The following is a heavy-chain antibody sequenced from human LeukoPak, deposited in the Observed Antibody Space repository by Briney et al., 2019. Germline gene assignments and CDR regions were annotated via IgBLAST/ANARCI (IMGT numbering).Heavy chain of an antibody. Sequence: PGGSLRLSCAASGFTFSSYAMHWVRQAPGKGLEWVAVISYDGSNKYYADSVKGRFTISRDNSKNSLYLQMNSLRAEDTAVYYCARDWRTSSYIYYLDYWGQGTLVTVSS. V-gene: IGHV3-30*04. CDR2: ISYDGSNK. D-gene: IGHD3-22*01. CDR1: GFTFSSYA. CDR3: ARDWRTSSYIYYLDY. J-gene: IGHJ4*02.